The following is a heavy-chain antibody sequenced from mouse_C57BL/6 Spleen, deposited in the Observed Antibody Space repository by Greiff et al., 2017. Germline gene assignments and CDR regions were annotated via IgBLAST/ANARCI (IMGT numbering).Heavy chain of an antibody. Sequence: QVQLQQSGAELVKPGASVKISCKASGYAFSSYWMNWVKQRPGKGLEWIGQIYPGDGDTNYTGKFKGKATLTADKSSSTAYLQLSSLTSEDSAVYFCARRFTTVVGPYAMDYWGQGTSGTVSS. J-gene: IGHJ4*01. CDR3: ARRFTTVVGPYAMDY. V-gene: IGHV1-80*01. CDR1: GYAFSSYW. CDR2: IYPGDGDT. D-gene: IGHD1-1*01.